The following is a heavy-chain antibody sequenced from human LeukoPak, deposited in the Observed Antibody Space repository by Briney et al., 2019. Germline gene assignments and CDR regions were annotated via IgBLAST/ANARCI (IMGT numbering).Heavy chain of an antibody. CDR1: GGSISNYY. CDR3: AREPAGYYYDSSSRPFDI. J-gene: IGHJ3*02. CDR2: IYTSGST. D-gene: IGHD3-22*01. V-gene: IGHV4-4*07. Sequence: SETLSLTCTVSGGSISNYYWSWIRQPAGKGLEWIGRIYTSGSTNYNPSLKSRVTMSVDTSKNQFSLKLSSVTAADTAVYYCAREPAGYYYDSSSRPFDIWGQGTMVTVSS.